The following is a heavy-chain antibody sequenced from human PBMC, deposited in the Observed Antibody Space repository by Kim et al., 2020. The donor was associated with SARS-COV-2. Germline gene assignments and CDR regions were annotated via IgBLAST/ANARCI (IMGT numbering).Heavy chain of an antibody. CDR3: ARAAYSYGFGWFDL. V-gene: IGHV4-59*01. D-gene: IGHD5-18*01. J-gene: IGHJ5*02. CDR2: IYYSGST. CDR1: GGSISSYY. Sequence: SETLSLTCTVSGGSISSYYWSWIRQPPGKGLEWIGYIYYSGSTNYNPSLKSRVTISVDTSKNQFSLNLSSVTAADTDVYDCARAAYSYGFGWFDLWVLGT.